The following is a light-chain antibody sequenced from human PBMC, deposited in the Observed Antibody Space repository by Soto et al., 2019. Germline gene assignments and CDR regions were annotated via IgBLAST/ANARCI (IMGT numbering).Light chain of an antibody. Sequence: ETVMTQSPGTLSVSLGERATLSCRASQSVSIHLAWYQQKPGQAPRLLIYDTSTRATGIPARFSGSGSGTEFTLTISSLQSEDFAVYYCQQYSNWPPTTFGQGTRLEI. J-gene: IGKJ5*01. CDR1: QSVSIH. CDR2: DTS. CDR3: QQYSNWPPTT. V-gene: IGKV3-15*01.